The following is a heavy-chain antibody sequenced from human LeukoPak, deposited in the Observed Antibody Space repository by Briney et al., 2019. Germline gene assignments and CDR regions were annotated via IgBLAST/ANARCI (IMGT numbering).Heavy chain of an antibody. CDR3: AKRGITVTSGVAYYFDY. J-gene: IGHJ4*02. Sequence: PGGSLRLSCAASGFTVSSNYMSWVRQAPGKGLEWVSVIYSGGSTYYSDSVKGRFTISRDNSENTLYLQMNSLRAEDTAVFYCAKRGITVTSGVAYYFDYWGQGTLVTVSS. D-gene: IGHD4-17*01. V-gene: IGHV3-53*01. CDR1: GFTVSSNY. CDR2: IYSGGST.